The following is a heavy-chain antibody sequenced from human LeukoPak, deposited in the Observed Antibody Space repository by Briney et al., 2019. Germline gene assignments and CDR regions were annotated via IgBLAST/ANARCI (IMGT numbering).Heavy chain of an antibody. D-gene: IGHD3-10*01. Sequence: SETLSLTCAVYGGSFSGYYWSWIRQPPGKGLEWIGEINHSGSTNHNPSLKSRVTISVDTSKNQFSLKLSSVTAADTAVYYCARGPYGSGTLRSRNWFDPWGQGTLVTVSS. CDR1: GGSFSGYY. J-gene: IGHJ5*02. V-gene: IGHV4-34*01. CDR2: INHSGST. CDR3: ARGPYGSGTLRSRNWFDP.